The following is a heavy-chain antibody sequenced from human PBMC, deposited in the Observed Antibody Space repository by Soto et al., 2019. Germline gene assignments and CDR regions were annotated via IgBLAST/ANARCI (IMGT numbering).Heavy chain of an antibody. Sequence: EVQLLESGGDLVQPGGSLRLSCAASGFSFRSYAMGWVRQAPGKWLNWGSSISAGGDGTYYADSVKGRFTISRDNSKNTVYLQMTSLRADDTAVYYCADGGRYPYYWGPGTLVTVSS. CDR3: ADGGRYPYY. CDR1: GFSFRSYA. D-gene: IGHD1-26*01. CDR2: ISAGGDGT. V-gene: IGHV3-23*01. J-gene: IGHJ4*02.